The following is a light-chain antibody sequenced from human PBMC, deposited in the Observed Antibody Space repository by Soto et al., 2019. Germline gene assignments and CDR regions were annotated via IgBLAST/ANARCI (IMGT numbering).Light chain of an antibody. CDR3: CSYAGNYFVI. J-gene: IGLJ2*01. CDR1: SSDVGGYNY. CDR2: DVS. V-gene: IGLV2-11*01. Sequence: QSVLTQPRSVSGSPGQSVTISCTGTSSDVGGYNYVSWYQQHPGKAPKLIIYDVSKQPSGVPDRFSGSKSANTASLTISGLQAEDEADYYCCSYAGNYFVIFGGGTKLTVL.